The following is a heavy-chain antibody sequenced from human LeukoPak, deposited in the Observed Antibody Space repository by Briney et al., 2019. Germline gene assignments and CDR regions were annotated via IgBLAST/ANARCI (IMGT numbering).Heavy chain of an antibody. V-gene: IGHV4-31*03. CDR3: ASSTPDYDFWSGYYSVNWFDP. Sequence: SQTLSLTCTVSGGSISSGGYYWSWIRQHPGKGLEWIGYIYYSGSTYYNPSLKSRVTISVDTSKNQFPLKLSSVTAADTAVYYCASSTPDYDFWSGYYSVNWFDPWGQGTLVTVSS. CDR2: IYYSGST. D-gene: IGHD3-3*01. J-gene: IGHJ5*02. CDR1: GGSISSGGYY.